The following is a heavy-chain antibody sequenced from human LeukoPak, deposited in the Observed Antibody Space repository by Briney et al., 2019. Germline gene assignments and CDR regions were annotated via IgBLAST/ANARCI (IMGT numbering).Heavy chain of an antibody. Sequence: GGSLRLSCAASGFTFSSYAMSWVRQAPGKGLEWVSAISGRGGSTFYADSVKGRFTISRDNSKNTVFLQMNSLRAEDTAVYYCARDPADYYGSGSYSSAYYYMDVWGKGTTVTVSS. CDR2: ISGRGGST. J-gene: IGHJ6*03. V-gene: IGHV3-23*01. CDR3: ARDPADYYGSGSYSSAYYYMDV. D-gene: IGHD3-10*01. CDR1: GFTFSSYA.